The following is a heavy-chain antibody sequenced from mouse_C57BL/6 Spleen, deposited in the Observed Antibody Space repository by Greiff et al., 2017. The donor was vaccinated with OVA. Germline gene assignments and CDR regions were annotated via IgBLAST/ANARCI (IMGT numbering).Heavy chain of an antibody. CDR3: ARSSYYSNYYAMDY. J-gene: IGHJ4*01. Sequence: VQLKESGPELVKPGASVKIPCKASGYTFTDYNMDWVKQSHGKSLEWIGDINPNNGGTIYNQKFKGKATLTVDKSSSTAYMELRSLTSEDTAVYYCARSSYYSNYYAMDYWGQGTSVTVSS. V-gene: IGHV1-18*01. D-gene: IGHD2-5*01. CDR2: INPNNGGT. CDR1: GYTFTDYN.